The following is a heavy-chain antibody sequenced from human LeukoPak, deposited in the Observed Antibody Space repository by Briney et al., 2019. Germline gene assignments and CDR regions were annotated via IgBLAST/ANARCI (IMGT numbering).Heavy chain of an antibody. CDR3: GRIGFSGYGTVDY. V-gene: IGHV4-4*02. J-gene: IGHJ4*02. Sequence: SETLSLTCAVSGASISSNNWWSWVRQPPGKGLGWIGEIHLGGRTNYNPSLKSRVTISLDKSNNQFSLELTPVTAADTAVYYCGRIGFSGYGTVDYWGQGTLVTVSS. CDR1: GASISSNNW. CDR2: IHLGGRT. D-gene: IGHD5-12*01.